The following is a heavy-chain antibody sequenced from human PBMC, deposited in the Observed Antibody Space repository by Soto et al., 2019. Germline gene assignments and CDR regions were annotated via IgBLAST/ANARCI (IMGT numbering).Heavy chain of an antibody. J-gene: IGHJ4*02. Sequence: QVQLVQSGAEEKKPGASVKVSCKASGYTFTSYAMHWVRQAPGQRLEWMGRINAGNGNTKYSQKFQGRVTITRDTSASTAYMGLSSLRSEDTAVYSCARSIVVVTALDYWGQGTLVTVSS. D-gene: IGHD2-21*02. CDR3: ARSIVVVTALDY. CDR2: INAGNGNT. CDR1: GYTFTSYA. V-gene: IGHV1-3*05.